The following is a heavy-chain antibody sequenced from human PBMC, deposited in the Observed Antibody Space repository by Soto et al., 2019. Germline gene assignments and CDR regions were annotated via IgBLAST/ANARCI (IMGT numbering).Heavy chain of an antibody. CDR3: ETAPGPGSRADHYVNSFAP. J-gene: IGHJ5*02. CDR2: TYIGGMT. CDR1: GASFTDGSLF. V-gene: IGHV4-39*01. D-gene: IGHD3-16*01. Sequence: SETLSLTCTVSGASFTDGSLFWGWIRQSPGKGVEWIASTYIGGMTYYNPSLRSRVTISVDTSKSQFSLRLNSVTAADTAVYYCETAPGPGSRADHYVNSFAPWGHGTLV.